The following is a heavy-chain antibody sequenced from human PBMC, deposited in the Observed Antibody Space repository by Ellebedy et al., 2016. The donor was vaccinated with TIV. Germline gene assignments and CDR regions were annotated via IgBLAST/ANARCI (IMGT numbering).Heavy chain of an antibody. J-gene: IGHJ4*02. CDR2: ISGSGGST. CDR3: AKGNPPFL. D-gene: IGHD2/OR15-2a*01. V-gene: IGHV3-23*01. Sequence: GESLKISCAASGLTFSNYAMSWVRQAPGKGLEWVSCISGSGGSTYYADSVKGRFTISRDNSKNTLYLQMNSLRAEDTAVYYCAKGNPPFLWGQGTLVTASS. CDR1: GLTFSNYA.